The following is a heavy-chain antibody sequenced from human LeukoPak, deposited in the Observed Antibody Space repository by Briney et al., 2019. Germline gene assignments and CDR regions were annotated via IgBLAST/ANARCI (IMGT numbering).Heavy chain of an antibody. Sequence: ASVKVSCKASGYTFTGYYMHWVRQAPGQGLEWMGWINPNSGGTNYAQKFQGRVTMTRDTSISTAYMELSRLRSDDTAVYYCARGTQYSSSSRDYYYMDVWGKGTTVTVSS. J-gene: IGHJ6*03. CDR2: INPNSGGT. V-gene: IGHV1-2*02. D-gene: IGHD6-6*01. CDR1: GYTFTGYY. CDR3: ARGTQYSSSSRDYYYMDV.